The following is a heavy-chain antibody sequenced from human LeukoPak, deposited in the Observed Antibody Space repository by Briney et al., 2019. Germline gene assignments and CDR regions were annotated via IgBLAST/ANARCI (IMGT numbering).Heavy chain of an antibody. Sequence: GGSLRLSCAASGFTFSSYGMHWVRQAPGKGLEWVAVISYDGSNKYYADSVKGRFTISRDNSKNTLYLQMNSLRAEDTAVYYCAKANIGYDFDYWGQGTLVTVSP. J-gene: IGHJ4*02. CDR1: GFTFSSYG. CDR2: ISYDGSNK. CDR3: AKANIGYDFDY. D-gene: IGHD2-15*01. V-gene: IGHV3-30*18.